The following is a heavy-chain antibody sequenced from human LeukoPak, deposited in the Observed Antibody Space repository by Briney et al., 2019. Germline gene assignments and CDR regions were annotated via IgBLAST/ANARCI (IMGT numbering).Heavy chain of an antibody. CDR1: GFRFSSSA. CDR3: AKDHDYVWGSYRPRYMDV. D-gene: IGHD3-16*02. Sequence: PGGSLRLSCGASGFRFSSSAMTWVRQAPGKGLEWVSGISGSGGTIYYADSVKGRFTISRDNSKNTLYLQMNSLRAEDTAVYYCAKDHDYVWGSYRPRYMDVWGKGTTVTISS. J-gene: IGHJ6*03. V-gene: IGHV3-23*01. CDR2: ISGSGGTI.